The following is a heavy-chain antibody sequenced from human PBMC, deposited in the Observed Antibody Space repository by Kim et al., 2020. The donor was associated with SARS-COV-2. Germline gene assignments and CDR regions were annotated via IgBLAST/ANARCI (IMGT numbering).Heavy chain of an antibody. D-gene: IGHD3-10*01. V-gene: IGHV4-34*01. J-gene: IGHJ4*02. CDR3: ARGGTMVRGVIRGYQRID. Sequence: SETLSLTCAVYGGSFSGYYWSWIRQPPGKGLEWIGEINHSGSTNYNPSLKSRVTISVDTSKNQFSLKLSSVTAADTAVYYCARGGTMVRGVIRGYQRIDWGQGTLVTVSS. CDR2: INHSGST. CDR1: GGSFSGYY.